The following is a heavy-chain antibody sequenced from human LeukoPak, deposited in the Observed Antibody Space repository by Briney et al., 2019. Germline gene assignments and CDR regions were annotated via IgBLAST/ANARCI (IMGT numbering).Heavy chain of an antibody. V-gene: IGHV3-23*01. CDR3: VREGERGELVADYFDF. D-gene: IGHD5-12*01. J-gene: IGHJ4*02. CDR2: ISGSGGAT. CDR1: GFNFSSYS. Sequence: GGSLRLSCAASGFNFSSYSMAWVRQAPGKGLEWVSAISGSGGATFYADSVKGRFTISRDNSKNTLYLQMSSLRAEDTAVYYCVREGERGELVADYFDFWGQGTQVTVSS.